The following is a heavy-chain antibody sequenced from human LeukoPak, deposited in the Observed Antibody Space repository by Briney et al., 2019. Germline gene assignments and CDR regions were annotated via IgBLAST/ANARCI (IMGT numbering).Heavy chain of an antibody. CDR2: IIPIFGTA. D-gene: IGHD1-26*01. V-gene: IGHV1-69*05. Sequence: ASVKVSCKASGGTFSSYAISWVRQAPGQGLEWMGTIIPIFGTANYAQKFQGRVTITTDESTSTAYMELSSLRSEDTAVYYCARSRIVGATGGYYYYMDVWGKGTTVTVSS. J-gene: IGHJ6*03. CDR1: GGTFSSYA. CDR3: ARSRIVGATGGYYYYMDV.